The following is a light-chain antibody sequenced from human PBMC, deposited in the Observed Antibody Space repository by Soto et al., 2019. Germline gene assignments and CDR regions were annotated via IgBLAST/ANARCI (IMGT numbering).Light chain of an antibody. CDR1: QDILSW. V-gene: IGKV1-12*01. CDR2: ASS. J-gene: IGKJ3*01. CDR3: QQANTFPIT. Sequence: DIQMTQSPSSVSASVGDTVTITCRASQDILSWLAWYQQKPGEAPRLLIYASSNLQSGVPSRFSGSRSGTDFTLTISSLQPEDFATYYCQQANTFPITFGPGT.